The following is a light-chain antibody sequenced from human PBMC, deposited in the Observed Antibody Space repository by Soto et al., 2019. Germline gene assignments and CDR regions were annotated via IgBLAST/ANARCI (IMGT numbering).Light chain of an antibody. J-gene: IGKJ5*01. CDR1: QGISSW. CDR2: AAS. V-gene: IGKV1-12*02. Sequence: VDRVTITCRSSQGISSWLAWYQKKPGKAPKLLIYAASSLQSGVPSRFSGSGSGTDLTLTISSLQPEDFANYYCQQANSFPFITFGQGTRLEIK. CDR3: QQANSFPFIT.